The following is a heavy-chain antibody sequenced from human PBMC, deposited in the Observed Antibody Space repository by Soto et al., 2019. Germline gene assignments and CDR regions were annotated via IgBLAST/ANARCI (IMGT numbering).Heavy chain of an antibody. Sequence: QITLKESGPTLVKPTQTLTLTCTFSAFSLSTSGVGVGWIRQPPGKALQWLALSYWDNDKRYSPSLKTRLTITKDTSKNQVVLTTTNMDPVHTATYYGAHCQATVTYFKYWGQGTLVTVSS. CDR2: SYWDNDK. CDR3: AHCQATVTYFKY. CDR1: AFSLSTSGVG. J-gene: IGHJ4*02. V-gene: IGHV2-5*02. D-gene: IGHD4-4*01.